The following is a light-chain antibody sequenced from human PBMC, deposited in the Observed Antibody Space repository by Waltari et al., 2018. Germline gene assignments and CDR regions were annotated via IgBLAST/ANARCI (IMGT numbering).Light chain of an antibody. CDR1: QSVRSF. V-gene: IGKV3-11*01. CDR2: DAS. J-gene: IGKJ4*01. CDR3: QQRINWPLT. Sequence: EIVLTQSPATLSLSPGERATLPCRASQSVRSFLAWYQQKPGQAPSLLLHDASNRATGIPVRFSGSGSGTDFTLTISSLEPEDFAVYYCQQRINWPLTFGGGTKVEIK.